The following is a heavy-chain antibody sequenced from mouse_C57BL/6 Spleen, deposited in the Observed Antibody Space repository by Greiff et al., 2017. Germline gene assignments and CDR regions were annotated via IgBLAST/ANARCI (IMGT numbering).Heavy chain of an antibody. Sequence: EVKLMESGPGMVKPSQSLSLTCTVTGYSITSGSDWHCIRPFPGNKLEWMGYISYSGSTNYNPSLKSRISITHDTYKNHLFLKLNSVTTEDTATYYGARERGKMRYFDVWGTGTTVTVSS. CDR2: ISYSGST. CDR1: GYSITSGSD. D-gene: IGHD2-1*01. V-gene: IGHV3-1*01. J-gene: IGHJ1*03. CDR3: ARERGKMRYFDV.